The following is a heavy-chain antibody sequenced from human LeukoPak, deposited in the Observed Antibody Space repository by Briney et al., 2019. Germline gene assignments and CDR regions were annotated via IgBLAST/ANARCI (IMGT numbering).Heavy chain of an antibody. CDR3: AKWGDYDILTGYYDSDY. CDR2: IGGRDSGT. Sequence: GASLRLSCAASGFIFSNYAMSWVRQALGKGLEWVSAIGGRDSGTYYADSVRGRFTVSRDDPKNTLYLQMNTLRAEDTAVYYCAKWGDYDILTGYYDSDYWGQGTLVTVSS. J-gene: IGHJ4*02. CDR1: GFIFSNYA. V-gene: IGHV3-23*01. D-gene: IGHD3-9*01.